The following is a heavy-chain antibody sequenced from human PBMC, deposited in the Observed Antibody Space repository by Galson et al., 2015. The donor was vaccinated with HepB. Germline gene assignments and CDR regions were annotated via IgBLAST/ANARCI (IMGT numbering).Heavy chain of an antibody. V-gene: IGHV3-30*18. CDR1: EFTFSSHS. CDR3: AKSFQSGRWYDPYFYHIMDV. Sequence: SLRLSCAGSEFTFSSHSMHWVRQAPGRGLEWVAVLSHDGSNYYYANSVEGRFTISRDNSKNTLFLQMNSLRAEDTAVYYCAKSFQSGRWYDPYFYHIMDVWGRGTPVTVSS. D-gene: IGHD6-13*01. CDR2: LSHDGSNY. J-gene: IGHJ6*02.